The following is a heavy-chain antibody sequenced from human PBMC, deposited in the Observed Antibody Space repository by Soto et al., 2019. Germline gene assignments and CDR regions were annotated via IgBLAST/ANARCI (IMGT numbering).Heavy chain of an antibody. Sequence: QVQLQQWGAGPLRPLETLSLTCGVSGGSFSGYYWAWIRQSPGKGLEWIGEINDRGSINYNPSLKSRVSISVDTSKNHYSLNLRSVTAADTAVYYCARESNDILTGPPWVWYFDLWGRGNLVTVSS. J-gene: IGHJ2*01. CDR3: ARESNDILTGPPWVWYFDL. CDR2: INDRGSI. V-gene: IGHV4-34*01. D-gene: IGHD3-9*01. CDR1: GGSFSGYY.